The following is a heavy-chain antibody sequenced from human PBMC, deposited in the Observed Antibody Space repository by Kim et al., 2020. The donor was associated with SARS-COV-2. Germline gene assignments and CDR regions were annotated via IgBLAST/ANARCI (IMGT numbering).Heavy chain of an antibody. CDR1: GYTFTSYY. CDR2: INPSGGST. D-gene: IGHD3-9*01. CDR3: ARDSPLADFDWHIQGDY. V-gene: IGHV1-46*01. Sequence: ASVKVSCKASGYTFTSYYMHWVRQAPGQGLEWMGIINPSGGSTSYAQKFQGRVTMTRDTSTSTVYMELSSLRSEDTAVYYCARDSPLADFDWHIQGDYWGQGTLVTVSS. J-gene: IGHJ4*02.